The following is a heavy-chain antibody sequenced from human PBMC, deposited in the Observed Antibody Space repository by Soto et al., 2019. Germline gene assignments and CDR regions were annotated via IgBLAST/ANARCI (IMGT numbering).Heavy chain of an antibody. D-gene: IGHD3-22*01. Sequence: QVQLVQSGAEVKKPGSSVKVSCKASGGTFSSYAISWVRQAPGQGLEWMGGIIPIFGTANYAQKFQGRVTLTADESTSTAYMELCSLRSADTAVYYCVSGSSGYYHTYDYWGQGTLVTFSS. J-gene: IGHJ4*02. V-gene: IGHV1-69*01. CDR1: GGTFSSYA. CDR3: VSGSSGYYHTYDY. CDR2: IIPIFGTA.